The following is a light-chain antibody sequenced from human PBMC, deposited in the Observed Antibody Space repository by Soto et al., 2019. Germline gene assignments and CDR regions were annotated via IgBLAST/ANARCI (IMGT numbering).Light chain of an antibody. J-gene: IGLJ1*01. CDR1: RSNIGKNH. V-gene: IGLV1-51*01. CDR3: GTWDSGLSVHV. Sequence: QSVLTQPPSVSAAPGQKVTISCSGSRSNIGKNHVSWYQQFPGTAPRLLIYDNDKRRSGIFDRFSGSKSGTSATLGITGLQTGDEADYYCGTWDSGLSVHVFGTGTKLTVL. CDR2: DND.